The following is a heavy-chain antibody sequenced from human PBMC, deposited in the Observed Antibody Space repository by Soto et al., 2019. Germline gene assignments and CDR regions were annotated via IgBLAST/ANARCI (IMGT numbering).Heavy chain of an antibody. J-gene: IGHJ5*02. V-gene: IGHV1-3*05. CDR2: INAGNGNT. CDR3: AREGSSSGGGFDP. Sequence: QVQLVQSGAEEKKPGASVKVSCKASGYTFTSYAMHWVRQAPGQRLEWMGWINAGNGNTKYSQKFQGRVTITRDTSASTAYRELSSLRSEDTAVYYGAREGSSSGGGFDPWGQGTLVTVSS. CDR1: GYTFTSYA. D-gene: IGHD6-6*01.